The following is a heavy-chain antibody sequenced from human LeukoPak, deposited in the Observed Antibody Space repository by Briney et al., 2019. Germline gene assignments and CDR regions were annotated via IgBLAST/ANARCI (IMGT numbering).Heavy chain of an antibody. V-gene: IGHV3-48*03. J-gene: IGHJ6*02. CDR1: GFTLSRHE. CDR3: ARDGKLSTSYYYDYSLMDV. Sequence: GGSLSLSCAASGFTLSRHEMNWLRQAAGKGLEWVSYISSSGGTMYYADSVKGRFTISRDNNKNSLYLQMNSLRDEDTAVYYCARDGKLSTSYYYDYSLMDVWGQGTTVTVSS. D-gene: IGHD3-22*01. CDR2: ISSSGGTM.